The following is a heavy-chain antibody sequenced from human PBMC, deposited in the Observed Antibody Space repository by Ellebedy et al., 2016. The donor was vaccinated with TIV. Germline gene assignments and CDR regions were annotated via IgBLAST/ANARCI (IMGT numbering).Heavy chain of an antibody. CDR3: AGGSGWLCDQ. D-gene: IGHD6-19*01. V-gene: IGHV3-30*03. J-gene: IGHJ4*02. CDR2: ISYDGSNK. Sequence: GGSLRLSCAVSGLTFSNYAMHWVRQAPGKGLEWVAVISYDGSNKYYADSVKGRFTISRDNSKNTLYLQMNSLRAEDTAVYYCAGGSGWLCDQWGQGTLVTVSS. CDR1: GLTFSNYA.